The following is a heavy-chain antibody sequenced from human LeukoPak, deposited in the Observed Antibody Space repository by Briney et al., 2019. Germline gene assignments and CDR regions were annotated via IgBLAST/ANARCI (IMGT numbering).Heavy chain of an antibody. J-gene: IGHJ4*02. Sequence: KPSETLSLTCTVSGYSLSSGYYWGWIRQLPGKGLEWIGSVDHSGGTYYNPSLRSRVSISVDTSKNQFSLKLSSVTAADTAVYSCAGFTFFRGVITFDYWGQGTLVTVSS. D-gene: IGHD3-10*01. V-gene: IGHV4-38-2*02. CDR3: AGFTFFRGVITFDY. CDR2: VDHSGGT. CDR1: GYSLSSGYY.